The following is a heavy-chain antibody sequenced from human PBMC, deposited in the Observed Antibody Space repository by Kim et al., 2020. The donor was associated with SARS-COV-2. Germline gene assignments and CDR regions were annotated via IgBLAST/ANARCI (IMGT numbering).Heavy chain of an antibody. CDR3: AKVALLWFYHHYGMDV. J-gene: IGHJ6*02. D-gene: IGHD3-10*01. V-gene: IGHV3-30*18. CDR1: GFTFSSYG. Sequence: GGSLRLSCAASGFTFSSYGMHWVRQAPGKGLEWVAVISYDGSNKYYADSVKGRFTISRDNSKNTLYLQMNSLRAEDTAVYYCAKVALLWFYHHYGMDVWGQGTTVTVSS. CDR2: ISYDGSNK.